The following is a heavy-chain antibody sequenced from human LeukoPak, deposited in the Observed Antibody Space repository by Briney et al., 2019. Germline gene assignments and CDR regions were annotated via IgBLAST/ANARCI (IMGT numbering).Heavy chain of an antibody. D-gene: IGHD3-3*01. V-gene: IGHV4-39*07. CDR3: ARGLNDFWSGYYPHYYYYYMDV. Sequence: SETLSLTCTVSGDSIDSNSYYWAWIRQPPGKGLEWIGSISYSGSTNYNPSLKSRVTISVDTSKNQFSLKLSSVTAADTAVYYCARGLNDFWSGYYPHYYYYYMDVWGKGTTVTVSS. J-gene: IGHJ6*03. CDR2: ISYSGST. CDR1: GDSIDSNSYY.